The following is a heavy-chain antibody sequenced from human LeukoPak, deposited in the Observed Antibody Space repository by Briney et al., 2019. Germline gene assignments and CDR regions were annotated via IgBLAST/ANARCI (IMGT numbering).Heavy chain of an antibody. CDR1: GYTFTSYA. J-gene: IGHJ4*02. D-gene: IGHD6-19*01. CDR3: ARDGQWLVTGFDY. CDR2: INAGNGNT. V-gene: IGHV1-3*01. Sequence: GASVKVSCKASGYTFTSYATHWVRQAPGQRLEWMGWINAGNGNTKYSQKFQGRVTITRDTSASTAYMELSSLRSEDTAVYYCARDGQWLVTGFDYWGQGTLVTVSS.